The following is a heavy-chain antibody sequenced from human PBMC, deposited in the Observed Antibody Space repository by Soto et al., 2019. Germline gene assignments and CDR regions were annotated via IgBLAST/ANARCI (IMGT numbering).Heavy chain of an antibody. CDR3: AKDLVTAAAGTYYYGMDV. CDR1: GFTFSSYG. Sequence: GGSLRLSCAASGFTFSSYGMHWVRQAPGKGLEWVAVISYDGSNKYYADSVKGRFTISRDNSKNTLYLQMNSLRAEDTAVYYCAKDLVTAAAGTYYYGMDVWGQGTTVTVSS. D-gene: IGHD6-13*01. V-gene: IGHV3-30*18. J-gene: IGHJ6*02. CDR2: ISYDGSNK.